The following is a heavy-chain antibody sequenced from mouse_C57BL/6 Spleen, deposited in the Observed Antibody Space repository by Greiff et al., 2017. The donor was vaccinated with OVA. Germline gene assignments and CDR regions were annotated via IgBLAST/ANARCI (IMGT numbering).Heavy chain of an antibody. CDR3: ARFGSPTTP. V-gene: IGHV1-26*01. D-gene: IGHD1-1*01. J-gene: IGHJ2*01. CDR1: GYTFTDYY. CDR2: INPNNGGT. Sequence: VQLQQSGPELVKPGASVKISCKASGYTFTDYYMNWVKQSHGKSLEWIGDINPNNGGTSYNQKFKGKATLTVDKSSSTAYMELRSLTSEDSAVYYCARFGSPTTPWGQGTTLTVSS.